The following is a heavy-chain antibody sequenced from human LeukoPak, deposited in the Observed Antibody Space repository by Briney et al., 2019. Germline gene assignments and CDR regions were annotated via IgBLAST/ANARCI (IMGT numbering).Heavy chain of an antibody. CDR2: IYPGDSLT. V-gene: IGHV5-51*01. Sequence: GESLRISCEGSGYTFTNYWIGWVRQMPGKGLEWMGIIYPGDSLTRYSPSFQGHVTISADRSITTAYLQWSSLTAADTAMYYCARPLRDGSYDAFDIWGQGTRVTVSS. D-gene: IGHD2-15*01. CDR3: ARPLRDGSYDAFDI. CDR1: GYTFTNYW. J-gene: IGHJ3*02.